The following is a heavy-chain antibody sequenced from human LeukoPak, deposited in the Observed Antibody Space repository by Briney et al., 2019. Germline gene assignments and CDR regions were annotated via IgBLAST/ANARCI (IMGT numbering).Heavy chain of an antibody. CDR1: GGSISSGGYY. Sequence: SETLSLTCTVSGGSISSGGYYWSWIRQHPGKGLEWIGYIYYSGSTYYNPSLKSRVTISVDTPKNQFSLKLSSVTAADTAVYYCARAIIAAAGTGFDYWGQGTLVTVSS. CDR2: IYYSGST. CDR3: ARAIIAAAGTGFDY. V-gene: IGHV4-31*03. D-gene: IGHD6-13*01. J-gene: IGHJ4*02.